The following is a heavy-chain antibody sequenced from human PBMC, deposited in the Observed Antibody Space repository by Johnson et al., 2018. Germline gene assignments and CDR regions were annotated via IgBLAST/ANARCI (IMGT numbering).Heavy chain of an antibody. CDR1: GFTVSSYG. CDR3: AKERGGYCSAVSCYSYPYAFDT. Sequence: QVQLVQSGGGVVQPGRSLRLSCAASGFTVSSYGMHWVRQAPGKGLEWVAVISYDGSDKYYADSVKGRCTVSRDKSKNTMYLEMNGLRVDDTAGYYCAKERGGYCSAVSCYSYPYAFDTWGQGSTVTVSS. CDR2: ISYDGSDK. J-gene: IGHJ3*02. D-gene: IGHD2-15*01. V-gene: IGHV3-30*18.